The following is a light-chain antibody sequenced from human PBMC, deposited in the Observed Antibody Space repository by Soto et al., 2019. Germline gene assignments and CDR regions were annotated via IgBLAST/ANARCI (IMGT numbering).Light chain of an antibody. CDR3: QQRSNWPIT. CDR1: QSVSSY. V-gene: IGKV3-11*01. CDR2: DAY. Sequence: EIVFTQSQGTLSLSPGERATLSCRASQSVSSYLAWYQQKPGQAHRLLIYDAYNRATGIPARFSGSGSGTDFTFTISSLEPEDFAVYYCQQRSNWPITVGQGTRLEIK. J-gene: IGKJ5*01.